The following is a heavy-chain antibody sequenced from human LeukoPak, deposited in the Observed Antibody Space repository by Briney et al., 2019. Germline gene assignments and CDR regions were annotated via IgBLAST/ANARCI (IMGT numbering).Heavy chain of an antibody. CDR3: ARSRYDSSGYPGY. CDR2: INPNSGGT. J-gene: IGHJ4*02. V-gene: IGHV1-2*02. D-gene: IGHD3-22*01. Sequence: ASVKVSCKASGYTFTGYYMHWVRQAPRQGLEWMGWINPNSGGTNYAQKFQGRVTMTRDTSISTAYMELSRLRSDDTAVYYCARSRYDSSGYPGYWGQGTLVTVSS. CDR1: GYTFTGYY.